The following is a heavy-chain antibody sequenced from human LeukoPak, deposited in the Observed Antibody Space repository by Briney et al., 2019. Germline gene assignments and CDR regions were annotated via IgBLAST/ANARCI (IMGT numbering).Heavy chain of an antibody. D-gene: IGHD4-17*01. CDR3: ARGPSTVTTPLAC. V-gene: IGHV3-74*01. J-gene: IGHJ4*02. CDR2: INSDGSST. CDR1: GYTFSSYW. Sequence: GGSLRLSCAASGYTFSSYWMHWVRQAPGKGLVWVSRINSDGSSTSYADSVKGRFTISRDNAKNTLYLQMNSLRAEDTAVYYCARGPSTVTTPLACWGQGTLVTVSS.